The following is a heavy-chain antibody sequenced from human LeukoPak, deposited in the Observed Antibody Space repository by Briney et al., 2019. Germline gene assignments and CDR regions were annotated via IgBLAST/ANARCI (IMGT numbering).Heavy chain of an antibody. Sequence: NPSETLSLTCTVSGGSISSSSYYWGWIRQPPGKGLEWIGSIYYSRSTYYNPSLKSRVTISVDTSKNQFSLKLSSVTAADTAVYYCARDQTWFGELLLFDYWGQGTLVTVSS. D-gene: IGHD3-10*01. CDR1: GGSISSSSYY. J-gene: IGHJ4*02. V-gene: IGHV4-39*07. CDR3: ARDQTWFGELLLFDY. CDR2: IYYSRST.